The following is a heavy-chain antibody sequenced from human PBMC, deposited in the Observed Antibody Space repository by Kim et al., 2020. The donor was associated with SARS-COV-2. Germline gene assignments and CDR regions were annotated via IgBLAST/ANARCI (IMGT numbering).Heavy chain of an antibody. CDR3: ARSGNGYNAFGI. CDR2: ISTRGESI. J-gene: IGHJ4*02. V-gene: IGHV3-11*01. CDR1: GLSFSDSY. D-gene: IGHD5-12*01. Sequence: GGSLRLSCAASGLSFSDSYMNWVRQAPGKGLEWLSFISTRGESIFYADPVEGRFTISRDNAKNSLYLQMNYLRDEDTAVYYCARSGNGYNAFGIWGQGDLVTVSS.